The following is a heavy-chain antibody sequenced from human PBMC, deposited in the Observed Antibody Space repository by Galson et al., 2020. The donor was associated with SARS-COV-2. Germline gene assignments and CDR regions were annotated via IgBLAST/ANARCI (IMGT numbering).Heavy chain of an antibody. D-gene: IGHD4-17*01. Sequence: SETLSLTCAVSGNSISSGGYSWSWIRQPPWKGLEWIGYIYHSGSTYYNPSLKSRVTISVDRSKNQFSLKLSSVTAADTAVYYCARGKDYGGNSDYFDSWGQGTLVTVSS. CDR2: IYHSGST. CDR1: GNSISSGGYS. CDR3: ARGKDYGGNSDYFDS. J-gene: IGHJ4*02. V-gene: IGHV4-30-2*01.